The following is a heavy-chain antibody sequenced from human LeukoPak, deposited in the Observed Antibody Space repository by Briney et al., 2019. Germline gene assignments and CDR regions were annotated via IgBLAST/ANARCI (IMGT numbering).Heavy chain of an antibody. CDR1: GFTFSDHY. D-gene: IGHD3-16*01. J-gene: IGHJ6*04. CDR3: ARGSSGVTLSSYGMDV. V-gene: IGHV3-72*01. Sequence: GGSLRLSCAASGFTFSDHYMDWVRQAPGKGLEWVGRTKNKANSYTTQYAASVKGRFTISRDDSKNSLYLQMNSLKTEDTAVYYCARGSSGVTLSSYGMDVWGKGTTVTVSS. CDR2: TKNKANSYTT.